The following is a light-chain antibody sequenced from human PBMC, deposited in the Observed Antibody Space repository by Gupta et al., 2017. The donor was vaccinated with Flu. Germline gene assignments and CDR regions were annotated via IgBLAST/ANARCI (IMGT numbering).Light chain of an antibody. CDR2: RTN. V-gene: IGLV8-61*01. CDR1: SGSVSTTSH. CDR3: LLYLGGGIWV. J-gene: IGLJ3*02. Sequence: QTVVTQEPSFSVSPGGTVTLTCGLSSGSVSTTSHPSWYQQTPGQPPRTLIYRTNTRSSGVPDRFSGSIIGNKAALTITGAQADDESHYYCLLYLGGGIWVFGGGTKLTVL.